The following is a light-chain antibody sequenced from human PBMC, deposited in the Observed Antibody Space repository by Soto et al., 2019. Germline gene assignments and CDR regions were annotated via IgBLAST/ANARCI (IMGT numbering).Light chain of an antibody. Sequence: HSALTQPASVSGSPGQSITISCSGTSSDVGSYDHVAWYQQFPGKTPKLMIYEVSNRPSGVSSRFSGSKSGNTASLTISGLQAEDEADYYCISYTGSSTSYVFGSGTKLTVL. CDR2: EVS. CDR3: ISYTGSSTSYV. J-gene: IGLJ1*01. CDR1: SSDVGSYDH. V-gene: IGLV2-14*01.